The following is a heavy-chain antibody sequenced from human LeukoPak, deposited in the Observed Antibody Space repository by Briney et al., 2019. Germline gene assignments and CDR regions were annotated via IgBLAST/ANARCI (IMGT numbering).Heavy chain of an antibody. Sequence: VSVKVSCKASGYTFTSYDINWVRQATGQGLEWMGWMNPNSGNTGYAQKFQGRVTMTRNTSISTAYMELSSLRSEDTAVYYCAREGSGSYDFWSGYYYYGMDVWGQGTTVTVSS. CDR1: GYTFTSYD. CDR3: AREGSGSYDFWSGYYYYGMDV. D-gene: IGHD3-3*01. V-gene: IGHV1-8*01. CDR2: MNPNSGNT. J-gene: IGHJ6*02.